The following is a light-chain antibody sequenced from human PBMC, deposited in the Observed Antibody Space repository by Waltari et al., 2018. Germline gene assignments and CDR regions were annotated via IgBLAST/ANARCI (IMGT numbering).Light chain of an antibody. CDR3: QSYDSSLTGSWV. CDR2: GNT. CDR1: GSNLGAGYD. Sequence: QSVLTQPPSVSGAPGQRVTISCTGSGSNLGAGYDVHWYQQLPGTAPKPLIYGNTNRPSGVPDRFSGSKSGTSGSLAITGLQAEDEAYYYCQSYDSSLTGSWVFGGGTKLTVL. V-gene: IGLV1-40*01. J-gene: IGLJ3*02.